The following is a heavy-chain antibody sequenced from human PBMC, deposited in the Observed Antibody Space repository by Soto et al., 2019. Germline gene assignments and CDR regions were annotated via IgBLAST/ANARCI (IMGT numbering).Heavy chain of an antibody. Sequence: EVQLVESGGGLVKPGGSLRLSCAASGFTFSSYSMNWVRQAPGKGLEWVSSISSSSSYIYYADSVKGRFTISRDNTKNSLYLRMSSLRAEDTAVCYCVRDQPGYGCGSGLGYWGQGTLVTVSS. CDR3: VRDQPGYGCGSGLGY. V-gene: IGHV3-21*01. J-gene: IGHJ4*02. CDR2: ISSSSSYI. CDR1: GFTFSSYS. D-gene: IGHD5-18*01.